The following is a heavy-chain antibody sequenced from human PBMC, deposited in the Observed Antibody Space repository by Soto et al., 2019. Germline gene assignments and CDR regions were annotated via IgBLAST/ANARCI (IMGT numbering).Heavy chain of an antibody. J-gene: IGHJ5*02. CDR1: GYIFTNFY. D-gene: IGHD6-6*01. Sequence: QVQLVQPGAEVKKPGASVKFSCKASGYIFTNFYIHWVRQAPGQGLEWIGIINPNGGSTNYAQNIQGRITMTRDTSTSTVYMDLSSLRSEDTAVYYCTRGLASGDHWGQGTLITVSS. CDR2: INPNGGST. CDR3: TRGLASGDH. V-gene: IGHV1-46*03.